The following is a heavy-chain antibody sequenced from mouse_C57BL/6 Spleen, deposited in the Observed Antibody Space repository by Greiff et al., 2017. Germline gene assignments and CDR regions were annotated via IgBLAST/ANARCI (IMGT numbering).Heavy chain of an antibody. CDR1: GYTFTSYW. V-gene: IGHV1-69*01. Sequence: QVQLQQSGAELVMPGASVKLSCKASGYTFTSYWMHWVKQRPGQGLEWIGEIDPSDSDTNSNQKFKGKSTLTVDKSSSPAYMQLSSLTSAESAVSYCAGDSNYGEGAIDYWGQGTSVTVSS. CDR2: IDPSDSDT. D-gene: IGHD2-5*01. J-gene: IGHJ4*01. CDR3: AGDSNYGEGAIDY.